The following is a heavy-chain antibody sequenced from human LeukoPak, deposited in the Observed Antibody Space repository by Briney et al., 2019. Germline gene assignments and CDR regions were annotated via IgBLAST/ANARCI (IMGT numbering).Heavy chain of an antibody. CDR2: ISSSSSYI. CDR1: GFTSSSYS. V-gene: IGHV3-21*01. D-gene: IGHD6-6*01. J-gene: IGHJ4*02. CDR3: ARDHSSSVDY. Sequence: GGSLRLSCAASGFTSSSYSMNWVRQAPGKGLEWVSSISSSSSYIYYADSVKGRFTISRDNAKNSLYPQMNSLRAEDTAVYYCARDHSSSVDYWGQGTLVTVSS.